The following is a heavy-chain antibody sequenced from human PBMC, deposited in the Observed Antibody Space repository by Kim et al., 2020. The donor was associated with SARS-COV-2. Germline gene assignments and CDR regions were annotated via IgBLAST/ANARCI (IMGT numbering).Heavy chain of an antibody. J-gene: IGHJ4*02. V-gene: IGHV3-21*06. CDR3: ARARHLDH. Sequence: SFIVSADTVRDLFTISRDNAKNTLSLQMNSLGGDDTAVYYCARARHLDHWGQGTLVTVSS. CDR2: SFI.